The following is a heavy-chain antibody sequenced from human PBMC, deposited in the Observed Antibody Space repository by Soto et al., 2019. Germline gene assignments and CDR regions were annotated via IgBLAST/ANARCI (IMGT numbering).Heavy chain of an antibody. CDR3: AGGGVRGVITRTRDYYGMDV. CDR1: GYTFPSYW. D-gene: IGHD3-10*01. V-gene: IGHV5-51*01. J-gene: IGHJ6*02. Sequence: GESLKISCTGSGYTFPSYWIGWVRQMPGKGLEWMGIIYPGDSDTRYSPSFQGQVTISVDMSSSTAYLQLNSLKASDTAIYYCAGGGVRGVITRTRDYYGMDVWGQGTTVTVSS. CDR2: IYPGDSDT.